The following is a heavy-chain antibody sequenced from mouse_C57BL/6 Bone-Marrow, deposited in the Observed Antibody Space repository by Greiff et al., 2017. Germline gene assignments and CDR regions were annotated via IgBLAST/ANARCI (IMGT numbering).Heavy chain of an antibody. CDR2: IYPGSGST. V-gene: IGHV1-55*01. J-gene: IGHJ1*03. Sequence: QVQLQQPGAELVKPGASVKMSCKASGYTFTSYWITWVKQRPGQGLEWIGDIYPGSGSTNYNEKFKSKATLTVDTSTSTAYMQLSSLTSEDSAVYDLARGCIDSNSWYFDVWGTGTTTTVTS. D-gene: IGHD2-5*01. CDR3: ARGCIDSNSWYFDV. CDR1: GYTFTSYW.